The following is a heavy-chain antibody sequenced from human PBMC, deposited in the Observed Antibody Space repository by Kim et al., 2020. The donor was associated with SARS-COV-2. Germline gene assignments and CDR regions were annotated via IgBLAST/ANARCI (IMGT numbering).Heavy chain of an antibody. CDR3: AGDYNWNSQHPFDI. Sequence: ASVKVSCKASGYTFTGYYMHWVRQAPGQGLEWMGWINPNSGATNYAKKFQGRVTMTRDTSIGTASLELSRRGSDDTAVYYCAGDYNWNSQHPFDIWGQGT. D-gene: IGHD1-7*01. CDR2: INPNSGAT. CDR1: GYTFTGYY. J-gene: IGHJ3*02. V-gene: IGHV1-2*02.